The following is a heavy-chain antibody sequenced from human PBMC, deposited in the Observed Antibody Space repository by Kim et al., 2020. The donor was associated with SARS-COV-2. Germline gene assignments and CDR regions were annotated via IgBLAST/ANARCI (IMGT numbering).Heavy chain of an antibody. V-gene: IGHV1-24*01. CDR3: ATAPTSEWLALGDDFDY. J-gene: IGHJ4*02. Sequence: FQGRVTMTEDTSTDTAYMELSSLRSEDTAVYYCATAPTSEWLALGDDFDYWGQGTLVTVSS. D-gene: IGHD6-19*01.